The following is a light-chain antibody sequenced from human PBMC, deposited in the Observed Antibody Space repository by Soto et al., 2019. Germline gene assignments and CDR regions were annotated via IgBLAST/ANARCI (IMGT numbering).Light chain of an antibody. CDR1: QSVSSN. J-gene: IGKJ1*01. V-gene: IGKV3-20*01. CDR3: QQYSSSPLT. Sequence: EIFMTQSPATLSVSQWERATLSWGASQSVSSNLAWYQQKPGQAPRLVIYGASSRATGIPDRFSASGSGTDFTLTISRLEPEDFAVYYCQQYSSSPLTFGQGTKVDIK. CDR2: GAS.